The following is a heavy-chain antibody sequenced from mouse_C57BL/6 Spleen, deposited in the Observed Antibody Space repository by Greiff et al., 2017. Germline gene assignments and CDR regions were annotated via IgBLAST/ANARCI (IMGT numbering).Heavy chain of an antibody. CDR3: ARRTTVDAMDY. J-gene: IGHJ4*01. D-gene: IGHD1-1*01. V-gene: IGHV2-2*01. CDR2: IWSGEST. Sequence: VKLMESGPGLVQPSQCLSITCTVSGFSLTSYGVHWVRQSPGKGLEWLGVIWSGESTDYNAAFISRLSISKDNSKSQVFFKMNSLQADDTAIYYCARRTTVDAMDYWGQGTSVTVSS. CDR1: GFSLTSYG.